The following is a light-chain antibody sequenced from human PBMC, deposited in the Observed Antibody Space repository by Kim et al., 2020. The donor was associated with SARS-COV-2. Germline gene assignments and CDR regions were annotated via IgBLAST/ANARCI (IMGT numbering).Light chain of an antibody. Sequence: EIVMTQSPATLSVSPGERATLSCRASQSVSSDLAWYQQKPGQAPRLLIYGASTRATGIPARFSGSGSGTEFTLTISSVQSEDFAVYYCQKYNNSRIFPFGPGTKVNIK. V-gene: IGKV3-15*01. CDR2: GAS. CDR1: QSVSSD. J-gene: IGKJ3*01. CDR3: QKYNNSRIFP.